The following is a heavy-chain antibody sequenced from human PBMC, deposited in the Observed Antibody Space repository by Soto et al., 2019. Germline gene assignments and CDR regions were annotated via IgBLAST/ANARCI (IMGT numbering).Heavy chain of an antibody. CDR2: IWYDGTNK. CDR3: ARGPMTTVTTWGYWYFDL. V-gene: IGHV3-33*01. D-gene: IGHD4-17*01. Sequence: QVQLVESGGGVVQPGRSLRLSCATSGFTFSSYGMHWVRQGPGKGLEWVAVIWYDGTNKYYADSVNGRFTISRDDSKNTLYLQMNSLRAEDTAVYYCARGPMTTVTTWGYWYFDLWGRGTLVTVSS. J-gene: IGHJ2*01. CDR1: GFTFSSYG.